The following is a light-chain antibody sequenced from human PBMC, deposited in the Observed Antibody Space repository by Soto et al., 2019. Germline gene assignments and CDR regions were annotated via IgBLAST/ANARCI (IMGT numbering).Light chain of an antibody. Sequence: EIEVTQSPATLSLSPGERATLSCRASQSVSSFFAWYQQKPGQSPRLLIYDASNRASGITARFTGSGSGTDVTLTISSVEPEDSAVYYCQQRGNWWTFGQGTKVEIK. CDR2: DAS. V-gene: IGKV3-11*01. CDR3: QQRGNWWT. CDR1: QSVSSF. J-gene: IGKJ1*01.